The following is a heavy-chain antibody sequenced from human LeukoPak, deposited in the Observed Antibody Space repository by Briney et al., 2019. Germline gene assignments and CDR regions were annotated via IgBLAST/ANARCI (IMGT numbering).Heavy chain of an antibody. CDR3: AVSSSWYPVAFDI. CDR1: GGSISSSSYY. Sequence: SETLSPTCTVSGGSISSSSYYWGWIRQPPGKGLEWIGSIYYSGSTYYNPSLKSRVTISVDTSKNQFSLKLSSVTAADTAVYYCAVSSSWYPVAFDIWGQGTMVTVSS. V-gene: IGHV4-39*07. CDR2: IYYSGST. J-gene: IGHJ3*02. D-gene: IGHD6-13*01.